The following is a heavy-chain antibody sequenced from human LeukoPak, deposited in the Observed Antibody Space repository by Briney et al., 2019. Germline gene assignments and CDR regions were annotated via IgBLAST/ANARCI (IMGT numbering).Heavy chain of an antibody. Sequence: SETLSLTCTVSAGSINSYYWSWIRQPPGKGLEWVGFVYCTGTTNYNPSLKSRVTISLDASKNQFSLKLLSMTTADTAVYYCATGRYWYGSENWGQGTLVTVSS. CDR2: VYCTGTT. J-gene: IGHJ4*02. CDR3: ATGRYWYGSEN. CDR1: AGSINSYY. V-gene: IGHV4-59*01. D-gene: IGHD3-10*01.